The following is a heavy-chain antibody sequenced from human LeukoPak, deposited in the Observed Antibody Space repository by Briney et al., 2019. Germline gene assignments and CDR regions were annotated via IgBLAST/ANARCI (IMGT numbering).Heavy chain of an antibody. Sequence: GGSLRLSYAASGFTFSSYGMHWVRQAPGKGLEWVAVIWYDGSNKYYADSVKGRFTISRDNSKNTLYLQMNSLRAEDTAVYYCARPRYYYYYGMDVWGQGTTVTVSS. CDR2: IWYDGSNK. V-gene: IGHV3-33*01. D-gene: IGHD6-6*01. J-gene: IGHJ6*02. CDR1: GFTFSSYG. CDR3: ARPRYYYYYGMDV.